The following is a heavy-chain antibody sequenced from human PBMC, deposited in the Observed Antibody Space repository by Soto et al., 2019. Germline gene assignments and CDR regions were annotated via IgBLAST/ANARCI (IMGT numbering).Heavy chain of an antibody. CDR3: PVSYGSGYRALAY. CDR1: GDTFSFYT. Sequence: QVQLVQSGTEVKKPGSSVKVSCKASGDTFSFYTINWVRQAPGLGLEWVGRINPIVSMSTYAQKFQGRVSLAADRCADTGYRQRGSLGSADTAMYFCPVSYGSGYRALAYWGRGGLVIVSS. V-gene: IGHV1-69*02. D-gene: IGHD3-10*01. J-gene: IGHJ4*02. CDR2: INPIVSMS.